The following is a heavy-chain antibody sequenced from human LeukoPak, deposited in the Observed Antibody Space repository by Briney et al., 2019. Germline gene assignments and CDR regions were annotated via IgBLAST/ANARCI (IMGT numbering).Heavy chain of an antibody. CDR1: GGSISSYY. CDR2: IYTSGST. V-gene: IGHV4-4*09. CDR3: ARHRARIAARWVFDY. D-gene: IGHD6-6*01. J-gene: IGHJ4*02. Sequence: TSETLSLTCTVSGGSISSYYWSWIRQPPGKGLEWIGYIYTSGSTNYNPSLKSRVTISVETSKNQFSLKLSSVTTADTAVYYCARHRARIAARWVFDYWGQGTLVTVSS.